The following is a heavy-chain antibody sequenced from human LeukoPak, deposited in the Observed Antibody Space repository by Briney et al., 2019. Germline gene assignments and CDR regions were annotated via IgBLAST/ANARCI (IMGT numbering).Heavy chain of an antibody. CDR2: IGTDKDNT. D-gene: IGHD1-26*01. V-gene: IGHV1-18*01. J-gene: IGHJ4*02. Sequence: ASVKVSCKASGYPFTSNGIRWVRQAPGQGLEWMGWIGTDKDNTKYAQKFQGRVTMTADRSTTTVYMELRRLTSDDTAVYYCARDVLGATCGFDYWSQGTLVTVSS. CDR1: GYPFTSNG. CDR3: ARDVLGATCGFDY.